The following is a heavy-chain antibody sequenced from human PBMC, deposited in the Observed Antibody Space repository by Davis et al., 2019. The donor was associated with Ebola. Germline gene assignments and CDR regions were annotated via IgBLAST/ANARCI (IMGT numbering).Heavy chain of an antibody. V-gene: IGHV4-34*01. CDR1: GGSFSGYY. CDR3: ASQGGDYVSYYGMDV. CDR2: INHSGST. J-gene: IGHJ6*02. D-gene: IGHD2-21*02. Sequence: MPSETLSLTCAVYGGSFSGYYWSWIRQPPGKGLEWIGEINHSGSTNYNPSLKSRVTISVDTSKNQFSLKLSSVTAADTAVYFCASQGGDYVSYYGMDVWGQGTTVTVSS.